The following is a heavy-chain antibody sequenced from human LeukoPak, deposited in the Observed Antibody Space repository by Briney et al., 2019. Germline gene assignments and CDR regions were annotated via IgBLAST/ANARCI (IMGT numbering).Heavy chain of an antibody. V-gene: IGHV4-39*01. Sequence: SETLSLTCTVSGGSISSSSYYWGWIRQPPGKGLEWIGSIYYSGSTYYNPSLKSRVTISVDTSKNQFSLKLSFVTAADTAVYYCARSWGIVVPLGYWGQGTLVTVSS. J-gene: IGHJ4*02. CDR2: IYYSGST. CDR1: GGSISSSSYY. CDR3: ARSWGIVVPLGY. D-gene: IGHD3-22*01.